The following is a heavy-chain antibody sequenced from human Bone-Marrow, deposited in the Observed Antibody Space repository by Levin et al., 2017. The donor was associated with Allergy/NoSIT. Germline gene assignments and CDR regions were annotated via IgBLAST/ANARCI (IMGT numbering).Heavy chain of an antibody. J-gene: IGHJ6*02. CDR1: GYVFTGYE. Sequence: GESLKISCKASGYVFTGYEMNWVRQASGQGLEWMGSINTDSGETAYAQKLQGRVTMTRDSSITTAYMELSSLRSEDTAVYYCARGGLLTTYGLDVWGPGTTVIVSS. V-gene: IGHV1-8*01. D-gene: IGHD1-1*01. CDR3: ARGGLLTTYGLDV. CDR2: INTDSGET.